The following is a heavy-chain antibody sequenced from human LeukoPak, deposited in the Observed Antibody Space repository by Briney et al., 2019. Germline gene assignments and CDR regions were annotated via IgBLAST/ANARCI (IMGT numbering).Heavy chain of an antibody. V-gene: IGHV3-23*01. CDR2: ISGSGSYT. Sequence: PGGSLRLSCEASGFAFSSYQMNWVRQAPGKGLEWVSAISGSGSYTDYADSVKGRFTISKDNSKNTLYMRMSSLRAEDTAVYYCAKRRYDSSGHFDSWGQGTLVTVSS. J-gene: IGHJ4*02. D-gene: IGHD3-22*01. CDR1: GFAFSSYQ. CDR3: AKRRYDSSGHFDS.